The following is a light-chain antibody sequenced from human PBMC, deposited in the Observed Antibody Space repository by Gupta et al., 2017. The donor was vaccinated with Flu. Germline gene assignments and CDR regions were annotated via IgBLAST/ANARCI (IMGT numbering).Light chain of an antibody. CDR2: EDN. J-gene: IGLJ2*01. CDR3: QSYAGARQV. CDR1: SGSIASSF. Sequence: FMLTQPHSVSDSPGKTVTISCTRSSGSIASSFVQWYQQRPGSSPITGIYEDNQRPSGVPDRFSGSIDSSSNSASLTISGLKTEDEADYSCQSYAGARQVFGGGTKLTV. V-gene: IGLV6-57*01.